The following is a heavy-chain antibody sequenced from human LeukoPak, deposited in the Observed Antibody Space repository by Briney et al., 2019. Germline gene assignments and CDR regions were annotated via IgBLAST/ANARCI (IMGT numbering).Heavy chain of an antibody. V-gene: IGHV4-39*07. CDR3: ASLAGCTSCYSSWFDP. Sequence: PSETLSLTCTVSGGYISSSSYYWGWIRQPPGKGLEWIGNIYYSGSTYYNPSLKSRVTISVDTSKNQFSLKLSSVTAAETAVYYCASLAGCTSCYSSWFDPWGQGTLVTVSS. CDR1: GGYISSSSYY. D-gene: IGHD2-2*01. CDR2: IYYSGST. J-gene: IGHJ5*02.